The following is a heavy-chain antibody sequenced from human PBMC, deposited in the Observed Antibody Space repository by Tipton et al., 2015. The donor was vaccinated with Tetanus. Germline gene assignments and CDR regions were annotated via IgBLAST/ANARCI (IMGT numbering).Heavy chain of an antibody. J-gene: IGHJ4*02. CDR3: AREADCSGGSCFSGGFDN. Sequence: SLRLSCAASGFIFSSYGIHWVRQAPGKGLEWVAASWYDGTDQYYADSVKGRFTLSRDNSKNTLYLEMNSLRAEDTALYYCAREADCSGGSCFSGGFDNWGQGTQVTVSS. V-gene: IGHV3-33*01. CDR2: SWYDGTDQ. CDR1: GFIFSSYG. D-gene: IGHD2-15*01.